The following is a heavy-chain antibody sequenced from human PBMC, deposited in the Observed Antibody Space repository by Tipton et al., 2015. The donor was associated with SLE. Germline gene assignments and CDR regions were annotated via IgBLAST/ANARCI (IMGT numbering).Heavy chain of an antibody. CDR1: GGSISDHY. V-gene: IGHV4-59*08. CDR3: AGRLRGSYYFDF. J-gene: IGHJ4*02. CDR2: IYYSGST. D-gene: IGHD3-3*01. Sequence: TLSLTCTVSGGSISDHYWSWIRQPPGKGLERIGYIYYSGSTNHNPSLKSPVTITVDTTKDQFSLKLSSVTAADTAVYYCAGRLRGSYYFDFGGQGSLVTVSS.